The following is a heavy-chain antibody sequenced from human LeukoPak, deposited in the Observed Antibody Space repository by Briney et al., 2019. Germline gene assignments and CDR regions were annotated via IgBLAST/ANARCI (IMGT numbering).Heavy chain of an antibody. Sequence: SETLSLTCTVSGGSISSYYWSWIRQPPGKGLEWIGYIYYSGSTNYNPSLKSRVTISVDTSKNQFSLKLSSVTAADTAVYYCARGHCSGGSCAFEIWGQGTMVTVSS. J-gene: IGHJ3*02. CDR3: ARGHCSGGSCAFEI. CDR1: GGSISSYY. D-gene: IGHD2-15*01. V-gene: IGHV4-59*08. CDR2: IYYSGST.